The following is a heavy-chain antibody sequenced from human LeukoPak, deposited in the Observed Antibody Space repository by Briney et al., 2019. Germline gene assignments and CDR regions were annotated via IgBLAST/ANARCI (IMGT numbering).Heavy chain of an antibody. Sequence: GGSLRLSCAASGFTFSDYTMKWVRQAPGKGLEWVSYIDLSGSTLYYVDSVKGRFTISRDNAKNSLYLQMNSLRAEDTAVYYCARGGGPFDIWGQRTMVTVSS. CDR3: ARGGGPFDI. D-gene: IGHD3-16*01. J-gene: IGHJ3*02. V-gene: IGHV3-48*04. CDR2: IDLSGSTL. CDR1: GFTFSDYT.